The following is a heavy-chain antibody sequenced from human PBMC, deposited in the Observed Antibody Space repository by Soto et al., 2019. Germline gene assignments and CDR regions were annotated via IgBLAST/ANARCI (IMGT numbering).Heavy chain of an antibody. CDR2: IIPIFGTA. CDR1: GGTFSSYA. J-gene: IGHJ3*02. CDR3: ASPNSSGSFRRANDAFDI. Sequence: GASVKVSCKASGGTFSSYAISWVRQAPGQGLEWMGGIIPIFGTANYAQKFQGRVTITADESTSTAYMELSSLRSEDTAVYYCASPNSSGSFRRANDAFDIWGQGTMVTVSS. D-gene: IGHD1-26*01. V-gene: IGHV1-69*13.